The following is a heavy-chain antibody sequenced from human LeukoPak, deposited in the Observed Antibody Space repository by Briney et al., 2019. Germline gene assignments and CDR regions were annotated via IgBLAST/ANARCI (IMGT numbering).Heavy chain of an antibody. J-gene: IGHJ6*03. Sequence: PSETLSLTCTVSGGSISSTSYYWGWLRQSPGKGLEWIGSIYYSGTTYYNPSLKSRVTISVDTSKNQFSLKQSSVTAADTAVYYCAGRGYSYMDVWGKGTTVTVSS. CDR1: GGSISSTSYY. CDR3: AGRGYSYMDV. CDR2: IYYSGTT. V-gene: IGHV4-39*01.